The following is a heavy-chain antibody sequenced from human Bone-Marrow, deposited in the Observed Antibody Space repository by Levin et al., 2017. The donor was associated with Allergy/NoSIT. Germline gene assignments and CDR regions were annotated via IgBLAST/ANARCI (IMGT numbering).Heavy chain of an antibody. CDR2: INSGGGT. V-gene: IGHV3-53*01. J-gene: IGHJ3*02. CDR1: GFTVRDNY. CDR3: ARDSSSWYRAFEI. Sequence: PGGSLRLSCAASGFTVRDNYMSWVRQAPGKGLEWVSVINSGGGTKYADSVKGRFTISRDNSKNTLDLQMNSLRAEDTAVYYCARDSSSWYRAFEIWGQGTMVTVSS. D-gene: IGHD6-13*01.